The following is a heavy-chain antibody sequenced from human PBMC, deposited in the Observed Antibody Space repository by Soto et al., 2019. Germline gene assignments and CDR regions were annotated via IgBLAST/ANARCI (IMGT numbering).Heavy chain of an antibody. J-gene: IGHJ3*02. Sequence: SQTFSLTCAISGDSVSTNSAACNWIRQSPSRGLEWLGRTYYRSKWYYDYAVSVKSRITINPDTSKNQFSLQLNSVTPEDTAVYYCARDYWGENNAFDIWGQGTMVTVSS. CDR2: TYYRSKWYY. CDR3: ARDYWGENNAFDI. D-gene: IGHD2-21*01. CDR1: GDSVSTNSAA. V-gene: IGHV6-1*01.